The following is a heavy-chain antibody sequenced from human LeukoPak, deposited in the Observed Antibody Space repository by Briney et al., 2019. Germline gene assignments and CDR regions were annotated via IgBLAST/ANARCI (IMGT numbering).Heavy chain of an antibody. CDR3: TTEYMTSAWRWGY. V-gene: IGHV1-24*01. Sequence: ASVKVSCKISGHTLTELSVHWVRQAPGKGLEWLGGFDIEDEKRWYQRKFRGRVTVTEDTSIDTAYMELSGLTSDDTAVYFCTTEYMTSAWRWGYWGQGTLVVVSS. J-gene: IGHJ4*02. CDR2: FDIEDEKR. CDR1: GHTLTELS. D-gene: IGHD3-16*01.